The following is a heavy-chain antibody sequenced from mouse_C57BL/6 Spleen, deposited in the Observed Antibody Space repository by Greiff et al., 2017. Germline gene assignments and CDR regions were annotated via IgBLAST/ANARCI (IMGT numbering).Heavy chain of an antibody. CDR1: GFSLSTSGMG. J-gene: IGHJ4*01. CDR2: PYWDDAK. Sequence: QVTLKVSGPGLLQSSPTLSLTCSSSGFSLSTSGMGVSWIRHPSGKGLDWLAHPYWDDAKRYNPFLKSRPTISKDTSRNQVFLKSTSVDTADTATYYCARRGDGYPYYYAIDYWGQGTTVTVSS. CDR3: ARRGDGYPYYYAIDY. V-gene: IGHV8-12*01. D-gene: IGHD2-3*01.